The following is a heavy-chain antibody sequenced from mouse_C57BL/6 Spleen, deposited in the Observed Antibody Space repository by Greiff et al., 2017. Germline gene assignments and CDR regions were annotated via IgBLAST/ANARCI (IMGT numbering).Heavy chain of an antibody. CDR1: GYHFTRYR. CDR3: ASSACYSSVGYDYGFGY. CDR2: IYPGSGST. J-gene: IGHJ4*01. D-gene: IGHD2-5*01. V-gene: IGHV1-55*01. Sequence: LQQPGAELARPGASVKMSCKASGYHFTRYRLTWVKQRTGQGLEWIGDIYPGSGSTHYNEKFQGKATLTVATSSSTASMQLSSLTSEASAVYFCASSACYSSVGYDYGFGYRGHSTSVTFSS.